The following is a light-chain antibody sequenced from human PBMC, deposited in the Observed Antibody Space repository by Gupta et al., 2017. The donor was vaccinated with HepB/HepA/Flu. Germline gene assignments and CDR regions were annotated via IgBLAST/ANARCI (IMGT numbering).Light chain of an antibody. J-gene: IGLJ2*01. CDR1: KLGDKY. V-gene: IGLV3-1*01. Sequence: SYELTQPPSVSVSPGQTASITCPGDKLGDKYACWYQQKPGQSPVLIIYQDSKRPAGIPERFSGSTSGNTATLTISGTQAMDEADYYCQAWDSSTDVVFGGGTKLTVL. CDR2: QDS. CDR3: QAWDSSTDVV.